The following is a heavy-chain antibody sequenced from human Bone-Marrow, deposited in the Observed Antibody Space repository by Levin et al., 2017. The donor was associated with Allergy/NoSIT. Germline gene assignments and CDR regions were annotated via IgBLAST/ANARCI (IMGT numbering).Heavy chain of an antibody. V-gene: IGHV4-59*01. D-gene: IGHD3-10*01. J-gene: IGHJ4*02. CDR3: ARQHYGSGSYYSDGLDY. Sequence: PGGSLRLSCTVSGGSIGSFYWSWLRQPPGKGLEWIGYIYKSGNTNYNPSLKSRLTMSVDTSKNQFSLNLSSVTAADTAVYYCARQHYGSGSYYSDGLDYWGQGTLVSVSS. CDR2: IYKSGNT. CDR1: GGSIGSFY.